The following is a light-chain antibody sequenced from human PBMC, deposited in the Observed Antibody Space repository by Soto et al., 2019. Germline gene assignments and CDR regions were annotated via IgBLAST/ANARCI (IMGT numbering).Light chain of an antibody. J-gene: IGKJ3*01. Sequence: DIEMTQSPSSVSASVGDRVTITCRASQDINNDLAWFQQKPGEPPKSLIYAASTLQSGVPSKFSGSGSGTDFTLTISSLQPEDFATYYYQQYKTYPLTFGPGTKVDLK. CDR2: AAS. V-gene: IGKV1-16*02. CDR3: QQYKTYPLT. CDR1: QDINND.